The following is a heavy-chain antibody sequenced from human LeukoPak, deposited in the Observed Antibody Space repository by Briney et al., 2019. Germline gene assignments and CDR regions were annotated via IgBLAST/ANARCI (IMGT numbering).Heavy chain of an antibody. CDR1: GFTFSSYG. Sequence: GGSLRLSCAASGFTFSSYGMHWVRQAPGKGLEWVAVISYDGSNKYYADSVKGRFTVSRDNSKNTLYLQMNSLRAEDTAVYYCAKEADSSGYCPPAFDYWGQGTLVTVSS. D-gene: IGHD3-22*01. V-gene: IGHV3-30*18. J-gene: IGHJ4*02. CDR2: ISYDGSNK. CDR3: AKEADSSGYCPPAFDY.